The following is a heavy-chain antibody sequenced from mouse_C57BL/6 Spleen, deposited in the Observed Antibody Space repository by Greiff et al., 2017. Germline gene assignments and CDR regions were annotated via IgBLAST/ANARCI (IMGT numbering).Heavy chain of an antibody. CDR1: GFTFSSYA. V-gene: IGHV5-4*01. J-gene: IGHJ4*01. CDR2: ISDGGSYT. Sequence: DVQLVESGGGLVKPGGSLKLSCAASGFTFSSYAMSWVRQTPEKRLEWVATISDGGSYTYYPDNVKGRFTISRDNAKNNLYLQMSHLKSEDTAMYYCAREDDYGGMDYWGQGTSVTVSS. CDR3: AREDDYGGMDY.